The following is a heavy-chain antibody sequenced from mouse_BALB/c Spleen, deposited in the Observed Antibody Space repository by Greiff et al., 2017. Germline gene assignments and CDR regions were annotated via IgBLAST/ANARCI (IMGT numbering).Heavy chain of an antibody. CDR2: IWAGGST. CDR1: GFSLNNYG. J-gene: IGHJ4*01. Sequence: QVQLKESGPGLVAPSHSLSFTCTVSGFSLNNYGVHWVRQPPGQGLEWLGVIWAGGSTNYNSALMSRMSISKANSKTQVFLKMDSLQTDDTAMYYCARDTIYYGSRGNAMDYWGQGTSVTVSS. V-gene: IGHV2-9*02. D-gene: IGHD1-1*01. CDR3: ARDTIYYGSRGNAMDY.